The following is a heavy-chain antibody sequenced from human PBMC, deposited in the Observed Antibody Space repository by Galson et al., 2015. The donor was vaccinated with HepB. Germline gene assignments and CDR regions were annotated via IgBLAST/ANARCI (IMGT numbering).Heavy chain of an antibody. CDR3: TTEAGDSLPGYYGMDV. J-gene: IGHJ6*02. CDR1: GFTFSNAW. D-gene: IGHD7-27*01. V-gene: IGHV3-15*01. CDR2: IKSKTDGGTT. Sequence: SLRLSCAASGFTFSNAWMSWVRQAPGKGLEWVGRIKSKTDGGTTDYAAPVKGRFTIPRDDSKNTLYLQMNSLKTEDTAVYYCTTEAGDSLPGYYGMDVWGRGTTVTVSS.